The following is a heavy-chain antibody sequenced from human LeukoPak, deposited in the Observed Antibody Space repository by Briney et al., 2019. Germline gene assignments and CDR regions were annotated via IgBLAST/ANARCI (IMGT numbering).Heavy chain of an antibody. D-gene: IGHD6-6*01. CDR2: IYYSGST. Sequence: IYYSGSTYYNLSLKSRVTISVDTSKNQFSLKLSSVTAADTAVYYCARHGSSSSTSWFDPWGQGTLVTVSS. V-gene: IGHV4-39*01. J-gene: IGHJ5*02. CDR3: ARHGSSSSTSWFDP.